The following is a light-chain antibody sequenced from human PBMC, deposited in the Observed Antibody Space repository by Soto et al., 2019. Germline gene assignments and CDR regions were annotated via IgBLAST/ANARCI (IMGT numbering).Light chain of an antibody. J-gene: IGKJ1*01. V-gene: IGKV1-5*03. CDR2: KAS. CDR1: RSISVW. Sequence: DIQMTQSPSTLSPSVGDTVTITCRASRSISVWLAWYQQKAGKAPNLLIYKASRLESGVPSRFSGSGSETEFTLTISGLQPGDSATYYCQQYNSYSPTFGQGTKVDIK. CDR3: QQYNSYSPT.